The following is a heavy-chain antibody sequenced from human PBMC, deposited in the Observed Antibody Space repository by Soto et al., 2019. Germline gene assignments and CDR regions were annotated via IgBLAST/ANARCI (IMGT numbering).Heavy chain of an antibody. Sequence: QVQLVQSGAEVKKPGASVKVSCKASGYTFTSYGISWVRQAPGQGLEWMGWISAYNGNTNYAQKVQGRVNMTTDTSTSTAYMELRSLRSDDTAVYYCARDRGVYCSSTSCYYYWGQGTLVTVSS. CDR1: GYTFTSYG. J-gene: IGHJ4*02. CDR2: ISAYNGNT. CDR3: ARDRGVYCSSTSCYYY. V-gene: IGHV1-18*01. D-gene: IGHD2-2*01.